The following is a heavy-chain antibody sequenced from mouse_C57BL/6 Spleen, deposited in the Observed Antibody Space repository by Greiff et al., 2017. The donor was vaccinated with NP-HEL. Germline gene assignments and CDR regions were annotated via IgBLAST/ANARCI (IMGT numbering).Heavy chain of an antibody. V-gene: IGHV1-62-2*01. CDR3: ARHEKDYYYGSSLYFDV. CDR2: FYPGSGSI. Sequence: QVQLQQSGAELVKPGASVKLSCKASGYTFTEYTIHWVKQRSGQGLEWIGWFYPGSGSIKYNEKFKDKATLTADKSSSTVYMELSRLTSEDSAVYFCARHEKDYYYGSSLYFDVWGTGTTVTVSS. J-gene: IGHJ1*03. D-gene: IGHD1-1*01. CDR1: GYTFTEYT.